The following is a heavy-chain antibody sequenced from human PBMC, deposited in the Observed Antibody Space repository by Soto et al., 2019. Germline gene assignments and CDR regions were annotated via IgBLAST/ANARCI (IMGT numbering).Heavy chain of an antibody. CDR2: IIPYYNTL. CDR1: EGTFNSYA. CDR3: ASGASRWYPYFIDS. V-gene: IGHV1-69*01. J-gene: IGHJ4*02. D-gene: IGHD6-13*01. Sequence: QAQVVQSGAEVRKPGSSVKLSCKASEGTFNSYAIAWVRQSPGQGLEWMGGIIPYYNTLNYAQKFQDRVTITAYDSTNTVYMELSSLRSDDTAVYFCASGASRWYPYFIDSWAQGTLVTVSS.